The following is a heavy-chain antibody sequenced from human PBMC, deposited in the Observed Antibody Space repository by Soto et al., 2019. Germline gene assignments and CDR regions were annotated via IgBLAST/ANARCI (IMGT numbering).Heavy chain of an antibody. CDR1: GYDFNIYD. Sequence: QVHLVQSGAEVKKPGASVKVSCTASGYDFNIYDIHWVRQSTGQGLEWMGWMTAKRETPGYAPKFQGTCTLTRDTSRRADYMELSSLGSEDTAVYFSAREGDGFGSGETYYSDINVWGHVTEVTVP. J-gene: IGHJ6*02. CDR3: AREGDGFGSGETYYSDINV. CDR2: MTAKRETP. V-gene: IGHV1-8*01. D-gene: IGHD3-10*01.